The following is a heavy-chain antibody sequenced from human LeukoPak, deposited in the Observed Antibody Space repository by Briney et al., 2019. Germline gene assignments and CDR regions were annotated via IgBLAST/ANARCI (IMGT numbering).Heavy chain of an antibody. J-gene: IGHJ5*02. CDR2: IIGDGSNT. Sequence: PGGSLRLSASASGFTFSHHAMIWAPQSLGKRREWWSVIIGDGSNTYYADSVKGRFTISRDNSNHMLYLQMNSLRGEDTAVYYCAKSMTPTNVDWFDPWGQGTLVSVSS. V-gene: IGHV3-23*01. D-gene: IGHD2-8*01. CDR3: AKSMTPTNVDWFDP. CDR1: GFTFSHHA.